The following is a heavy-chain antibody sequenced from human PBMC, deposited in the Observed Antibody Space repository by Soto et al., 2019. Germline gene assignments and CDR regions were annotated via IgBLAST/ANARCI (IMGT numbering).Heavy chain of an antibody. J-gene: IGHJ5*02. CDR1: GYTLTSYA. V-gene: IGHV1-3*01. D-gene: IGHD4-4*01. CDR3: ARDDYSNYAGWFDP. Sequence: QVQLVQSGAEVKKPGASVKVSCKASGYTLTSYAMHWVRQAPGQRLEWMGWINADNGNTKYSQKFQGRVTITRDTSASTAYMELSSLRSEDTAVYYCARDDYSNYAGWFDPWGQGTLVTVSS. CDR2: INADNGNT.